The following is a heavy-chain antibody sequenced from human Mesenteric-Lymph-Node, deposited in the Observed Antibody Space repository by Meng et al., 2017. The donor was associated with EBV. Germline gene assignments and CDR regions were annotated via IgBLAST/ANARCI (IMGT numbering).Heavy chain of an antibody. CDR3: ARDPGDFNP. CDR2: ISGSGGST. V-gene: IGHV3-23*01. Sequence: VQLLEAGGGLLPPGGSLRLSCAASRFSFSNYAMNWVRQAPGKGLEWVSGISGSGGSTYYAASVKGRFTISRDNSKNTLYLQMNSLRADDTAIYYCARDPGDFNPWGQGTLVTVSS. CDR1: RFSFSNYA. J-gene: IGHJ5*02.